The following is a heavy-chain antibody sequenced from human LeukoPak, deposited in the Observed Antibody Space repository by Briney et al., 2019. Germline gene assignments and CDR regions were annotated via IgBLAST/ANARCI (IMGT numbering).Heavy chain of an antibody. D-gene: IGHD2-21*01. CDR2: LSTSTTFI. Sequence: PGGSLRLSCAASGFTFTDYYMSWIRQAPGKGLEWVSYLSTSTTFINYADSVRGRFTISRDNAKNSLYLQMDSLRAEDTAVYYCARSPDVVETWFDLWGQGTLVTVSS. V-gene: IGHV3-11*03. CDR3: ARSPDVVETWFDL. J-gene: IGHJ5*02. CDR1: GFTFTDYY.